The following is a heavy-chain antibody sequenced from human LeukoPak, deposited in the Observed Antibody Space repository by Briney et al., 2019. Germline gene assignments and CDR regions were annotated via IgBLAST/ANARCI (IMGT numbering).Heavy chain of an antibody. CDR1: GFTFISYW. J-gene: IGHJ4*02. V-gene: IGHV3-7*01. D-gene: IGHD2-2*02. CDR2: IKQDGSEK. CDR3: ARDWRYCSGSSCYTAGVVDY. Sequence: PGGSLRLSCAASGFTFISYWMSWVRQAPGKGLEWVANIKQDGSEKYYVDSVKGRFTISRDNAKNSLYLQMNSLRAEDTAVYYCARDWRYCSGSSCYTAGVVDYWGQGTLVTVSS.